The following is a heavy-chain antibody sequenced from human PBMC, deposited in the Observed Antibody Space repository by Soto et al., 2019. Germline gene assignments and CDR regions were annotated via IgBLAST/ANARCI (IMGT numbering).Heavy chain of an antibody. V-gene: IGHV1-18*01. Sequence: QVQLVQSGAEVKKPGASVKVSCKASGYTFTSYGISWVRQAPGQGLEWMGWISAYNGNTNYAQKPQGRFTMTIDPSTSTAYMELRSRIAYDPAVYYCASDGHGGYVSDFDYWGQGTLVTVSS. CDR2: ISAYNGNT. D-gene: IGHD5-12*01. CDR1: GYTFTSYG. CDR3: ASDGHGGYVSDFDY. J-gene: IGHJ4*02.